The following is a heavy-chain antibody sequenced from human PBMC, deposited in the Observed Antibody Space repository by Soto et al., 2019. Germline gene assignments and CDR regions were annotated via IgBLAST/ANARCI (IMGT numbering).Heavy chain of an antibody. Sequence: QVQLQESGPGLVKPSGTLSLTCAVFGGSISNSNWWTGVRQPPGKGLDWIGEIFHSGSTNYNSSLMGLVTISVDKANNQFSLKLSSVTAADTAVYYCAHRPIVGAAIWGQGTLVTVSS. CDR2: IFHSGST. J-gene: IGHJ4*02. CDR1: GGSISNSNW. V-gene: IGHV4-4*02. CDR3: AHRPIVGAAI. D-gene: IGHD1-26*01.